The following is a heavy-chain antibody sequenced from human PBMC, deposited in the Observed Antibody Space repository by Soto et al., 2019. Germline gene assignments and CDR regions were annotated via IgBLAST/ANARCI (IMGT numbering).Heavy chain of an antibody. CDR3: AREVLSDLNYFDY. CDR1: GYTFTNYH. J-gene: IGHJ4*02. V-gene: IGHV1-46*01. D-gene: IGHD3-3*01. Sequence: QVQLVQSGTEVKKPGASVKVPCKASGYTFTNYHIHWVRQAPEDGLEWMGRINPSGGTTIYAQKFNGRVTMTRDTSTSTVYMELSSLRSEDTAVYYCAREVLSDLNYFDYWGQGALVTVSS. CDR2: INPSGGTT.